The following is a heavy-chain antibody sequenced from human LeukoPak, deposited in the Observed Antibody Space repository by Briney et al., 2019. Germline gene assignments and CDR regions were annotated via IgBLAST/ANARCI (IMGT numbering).Heavy chain of an antibody. D-gene: IGHD3-9*01. CDR2: IYYSGST. J-gene: IGHJ4*02. Sequence: PSETLSLTCTVSGGSISSYYWSWIRQPPGKGLEWIGYIYYSGSTNYNPSLKSRVTISVDTSKNQFSLKLSSVTAADTAVYYCARIGPLGYFDWLSPYYFDYWGQGTLATVSS. CDR3: ARIGPLGYFDWLSPYYFDY. CDR1: GGSISSYY. V-gene: IGHV4-59*01.